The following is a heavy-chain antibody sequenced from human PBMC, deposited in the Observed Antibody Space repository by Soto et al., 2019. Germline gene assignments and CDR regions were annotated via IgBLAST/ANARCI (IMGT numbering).Heavy chain of an antibody. J-gene: IGHJ4*02. CDR1: GFTFSSYS. D-gene: IGHD3-16*02. V-gene: IGHV3-48*02. Sequence: EVQLVESGGGLVQPGGSLKLSCAASGFTFSSYSMNWVRQAPGKGREWVSYISSSSSTIYYADSVKGRFTISRDNAKNSLYLQMNSLRDEDTAVYYCARLHYGDYVWGSYRYFGDYWGQGTLVTVSS. CDR3: ARLHYGDYVWGSYRYFGDY. CDR2: ISSSSSTI.